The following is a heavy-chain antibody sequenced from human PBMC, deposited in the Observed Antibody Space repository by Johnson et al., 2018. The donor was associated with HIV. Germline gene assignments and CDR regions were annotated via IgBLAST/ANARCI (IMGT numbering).Heavy chain of an antibody. Sequence: QVQLVESGGGVVQPGRSLRLSCAASGFTFSSYPMHWVRQAPGKGLEWVSVISYDGGNEYYADSMKGRFTISRDNSKNTLYLKMNSLRAEDTAVYYCARTEITFGGVIDPHDAFDIWGQGTMVTVSS. CDR3: ARTEITFGGVIDPHDAFDI. D-gene: IGHD3-16*02. CDR2: ISYDGGNE. J-gene: IGHJ3*02. V-gene: IGHV3-30*04. CDR1: GFTFSSYP.